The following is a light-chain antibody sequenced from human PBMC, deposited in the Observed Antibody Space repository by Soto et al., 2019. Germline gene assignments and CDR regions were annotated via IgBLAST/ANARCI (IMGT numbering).Light chain of an antibody. CDR2: DAS. Sequence: EVVMTQSPVTLSVSPGDRATLSCRASQSVDTNVAWYQQKPGQAPRLLIYDASNRATGVPARFSGSGSGTDFTLTISSLEPEDFAVYYCQQRSNWPPGGTFGQGTKLEIK. J-gene: IGKJ2*01. V-gene: IGKV3-11*01. CDR3: QQRSNWPPGGT. CDR1: QSVDTN.